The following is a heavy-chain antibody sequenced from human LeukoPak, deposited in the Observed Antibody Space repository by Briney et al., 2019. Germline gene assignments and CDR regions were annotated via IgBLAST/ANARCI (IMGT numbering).Heavy chain of an antibody. CDR2: INTNTGNP. J-gene: IGHJ3*02. V-gene: IGHV7-4-1*02. Sequence: GASVKVSCKASGYTFTSYAMNWVRQAPGQGLEWTGWINTNTGNPTYAQGFTGRFVFSLDTSVSTAYLQISSLKAEDTAVYYCARDPTVVVVEWIAFDIWGQGTMVTVSS. D-gene: IGHD2-15*01. CDR1: GYTFTSYA. CDR3: ARDPTVVVVEWIAFDI.